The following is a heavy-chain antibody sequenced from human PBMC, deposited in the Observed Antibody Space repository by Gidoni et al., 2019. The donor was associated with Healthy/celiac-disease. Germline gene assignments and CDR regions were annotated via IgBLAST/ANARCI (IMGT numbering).Heavy chain of an antibody. CDR3: ARPSKGRYYDSRAFDI. Sequence: QLQLQESGPGLVKPSETLSLTCTVSGGSISRSSYYWGWIRQPPGKGLEWIGSIYYSGSTYYNPSLKSRVTISVDTSKNQFSLKLSSVTAADTAVYYCARPSKGRYYDSRAFDIWGQGTMVTVSS. D-gene: IGHD3-22*01. V-gene: IGHV4-39*01. J-gene: IGHJ3*02. CDR2: IYYSGST. CDR1: GGSISRSSYY.